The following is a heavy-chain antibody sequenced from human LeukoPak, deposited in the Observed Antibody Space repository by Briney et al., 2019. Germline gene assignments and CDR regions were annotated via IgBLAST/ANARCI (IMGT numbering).Heavy chain of an antibody. J-gene: IGHJ4*02. CDR2: ISYDGSNK. V-gene: IGHV3-30-3*01. CDR3: ARDIWIATRGWDY. CDR1: GFTFSSYA. Sequence: PGRSLRLSCAASGFTFSSYAMHWVRQAPGKGLEWVAVISYDGSNKYYADSVKGRFTISRDNSKNTLYLQMNSLRAEDTAVYYCARDIWIATRGWDYWGQGTLVTVSS. D-gene: IGHD2-2*03.